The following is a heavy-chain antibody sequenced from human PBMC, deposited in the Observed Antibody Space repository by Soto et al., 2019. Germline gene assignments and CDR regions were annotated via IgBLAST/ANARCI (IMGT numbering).Heavy chain of an antibody. V-gene: IGHV3-53*01. CDR2: IYGGGTT. CDR3: ARYCSSTICPIYAMDV. D-gene: IGHD2-2*01. CDR1: DLLVGSNY. J-gene: IGHJ6*02. Sequence: SLRLSCAASDLLVGSNYMSWVRQAPGKGLEWVSIIYGGGTTYYADAVKGRFTISRDNSKNTLYLQMNSLRAEDTAVYFCARYCSSTICPIYAMDVWGQGTTVTVSS.